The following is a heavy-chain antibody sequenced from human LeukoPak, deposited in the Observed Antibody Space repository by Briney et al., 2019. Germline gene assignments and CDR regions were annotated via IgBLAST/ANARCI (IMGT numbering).Heavy chain of an antibody. V-gene: IGHV4-30-4*01. D-gene: IGHD3-22*01. CDR3: ARDKDYFDSGGAFDI. J-gene: IGHJ3*02. Sequence: SETLSLTCTVSGGSISSGDYYWSWIRQPPGKGLEWIGYIYYSGSTYYNPSLKSRVTISVDTSKNQFSLELSSVTAADTAVYYCARDKDYFDSGGAFDIWGQGTMVTVSS. CDR1: GGSISSGDYY. CDR2: IYYSGST.